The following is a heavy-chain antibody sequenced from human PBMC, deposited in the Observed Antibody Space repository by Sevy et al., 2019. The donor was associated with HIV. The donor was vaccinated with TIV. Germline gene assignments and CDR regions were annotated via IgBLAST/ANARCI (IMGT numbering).Heavy chain of an antibody. V-gene: IGHV3-7*03. J-gene: IGHJ4*02. CDR1: GFTFSSYW. D-gene: IGHD6-13*01. Sequence: GGSLRLSCAASGFTFSSYWMNWVSQAPGKGLEWVANIKQDGSEKSYVDSVKGRFTISRDNAKNSLYLQMNSLRAEDTAVYYCAREGYSNCFDYWGQGTLVTVSS. CDR2: IKQDGSEK. CDR3: AREGYSNCFDY.